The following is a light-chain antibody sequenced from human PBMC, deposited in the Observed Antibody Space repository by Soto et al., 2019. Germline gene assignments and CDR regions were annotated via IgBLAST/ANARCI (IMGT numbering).Light chain of an antibody. V-gene: IGKV1-39*01. Sequence: DIQMTQSPSSLSASVGDRVTITCRASQSIISYLNWYQQKPGKAPRLLIYAASSLQTGVPSRFSGSGSGTDFTLTISSLEPEDFATYYCQQSYSPSLTFGGGTKVEI. CDR2: AAS. CDR3: QQSYSPSLT. CDR1: QSIISY. J-gene: IGKJ4*01.